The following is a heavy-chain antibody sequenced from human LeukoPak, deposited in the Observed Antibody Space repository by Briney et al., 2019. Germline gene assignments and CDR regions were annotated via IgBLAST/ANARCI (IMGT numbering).Heavy chain of an antibody. V-gene: IGHV3-23*01. CDR2: ISASGRGT. J-gene: IGHJ6*02. CDR1: GFNFSSFV. CDR3: ARDTVILEGYYYYGMDV. Sequence: GGSLRLSCAGSGFNFSSFVMTWVRQAPGKGLEWVSSISASGRGTYYADSVKGRFTISRDNSKNTLYLQMNSLRAEDTAVYYCARDTVILEGYYYYGMDVWGQGTTVTVSS. D-gene: IGHD2/OR15-2a*01.